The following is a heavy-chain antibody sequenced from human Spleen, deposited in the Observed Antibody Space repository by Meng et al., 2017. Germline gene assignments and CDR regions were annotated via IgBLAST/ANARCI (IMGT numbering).Heavy chain of an antibody. V-gene: IGHV3-33*01. Sequence: GGSLRLSCAASGFTFSSYGMHWVRQAPGKGLEWVAVIWYDGSNKYYADSVKGRFTISRDNSKNTLYLQMNSLRAEDTAVYYCARDLSVHSSSPYDYWGQGTLVTVSS. D-gene: IGHD6-13*01. CDR3: ARDLSVHSSSPYDY. CDR1: GFTFSSYG. J-gene: IGHJ4*02. CDR2: IWYDGSNK.